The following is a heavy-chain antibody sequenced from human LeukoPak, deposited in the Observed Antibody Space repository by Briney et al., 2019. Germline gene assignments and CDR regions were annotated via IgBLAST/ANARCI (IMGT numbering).Heavy chain of an antibody. V-gene: IGHV3-30-3*01. CDR2: ISYDGSNK. CDR3: ARVYGYSGYDFHLNTYYFDY. J-gene: IGHJ4*02. Sequence: SCKASGYTFSSYAMHWVRQAPGKGLEWVAVISYDGSNKYYADSVKGRFTISRDNSKNTLYLQMNSLRAEDTAVYYCARVYGYSGYDFHLNTYYFDYWGQGTLVTVSS. D-gene: IGHD5-12*01. CDR1: GYTFSSYA.